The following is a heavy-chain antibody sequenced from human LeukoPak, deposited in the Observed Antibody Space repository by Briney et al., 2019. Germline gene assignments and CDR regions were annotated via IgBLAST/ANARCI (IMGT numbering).Heavy chain of an antibody. Sequence: GGSLRLSCAASGFTFSSYSMNWVRQAPGKGLEWVSGLSGSGGTTYYVDSVKGRFTISRDNSKNTLYLQMNSLRAEDTAVYCCAKDRVGAMLYFDYWGQGTLVTVSS. D-gene: IGHD1-26*01. V-gene: IGHV3-23*01. J-gene: IGHJ4*02. CDR2: LSGSGGTT. CDR3: AKDRVGAMLYFDY. CDR1: GFTFSSYS.